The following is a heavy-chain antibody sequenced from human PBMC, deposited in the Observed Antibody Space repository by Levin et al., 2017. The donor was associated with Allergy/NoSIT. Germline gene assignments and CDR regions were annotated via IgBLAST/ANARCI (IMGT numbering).Heavy chain of an antibody. J-gene: IGHJ4*02. D-gene: IGHD3-22*01. Sequence: KVSCKVSGYSFTTHWIAWVRQMPGKGLEWMGIVYPGDSDARYSPSFQGQVTISADKSISTAYLQWSSLKASDTAIYYCARHGRGYRYWGQGTLVTVSS. V-gene: IGHV5-51*01. CDR3: ARHGRGYRY. CDR1: GYSFTTHW. CDR2: VYPGDSDA.